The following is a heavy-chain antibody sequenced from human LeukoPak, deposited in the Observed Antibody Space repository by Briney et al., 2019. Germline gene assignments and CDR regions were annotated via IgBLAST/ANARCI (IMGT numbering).Heavy chain of an antibody. CDR3: ARGDGYNTVPFDY. D-gene: IGHD5-24*01. J-gene: IGHJ4*02. Sequence: SETLSLTCTVSGGSVSSGSYYWSWIRQPPGKGLEWIGYIYYSGSTYYNPSLKSRVTISVDRSKNQFSLKLSSVTAADTAVYYCARGDGYNTVPFDYWGQGTLVTVSS. CDR2: IYYSGST. V-gene: IGHV4-61*01. CDR1: GGSVSSGSYY.